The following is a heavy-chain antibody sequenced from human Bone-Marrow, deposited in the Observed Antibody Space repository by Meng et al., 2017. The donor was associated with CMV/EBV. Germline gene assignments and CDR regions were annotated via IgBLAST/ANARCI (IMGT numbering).Heavy chain of an antibody. CDR2: ISADSSTK. V-gene: IGHV3-48*04. Sequence: GESLKISCEASGFRYSAYSMHWVRQAPGKGLEWISFISADSSTKYYADNVEARFTVSRDNARNSLYLQLNSLRVEDTAVYYCARDGRMCSGGPCYSEGVDYRGQGTLVTVSS. CDR1: GFRYSAYS. CDR3: ARDGRMCSGGPCYSEGVDY. J-gene: IGHJ4*02. D-gene: IGHD2-15*01.